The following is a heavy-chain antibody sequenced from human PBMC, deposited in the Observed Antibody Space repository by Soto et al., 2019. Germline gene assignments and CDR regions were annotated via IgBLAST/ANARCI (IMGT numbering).Heavy chain of an antibody. CDR2: INPNSGGT. V-gene: IGHV1-2*04. CDR3: ARDLGESSGWRDAFDI. CDR1: GYTFTGYY. D-gene: IGHD6-19*01. J-gene: IGHJ3*02. Sequence: QVQLVQSGAEVKKPGASVKVSCKASGYTFTGYYMHWVRQAPGQGLEWMGWINPNSGGTNYAQKFQGWVTMTRDTSISTAYMELSRLRSDDTAVYYCARDLGESSGWRDAFDIWGQGTMVAVSS.